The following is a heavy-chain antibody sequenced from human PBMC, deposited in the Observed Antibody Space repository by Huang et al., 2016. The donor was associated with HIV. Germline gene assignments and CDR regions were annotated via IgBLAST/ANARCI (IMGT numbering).Heavy chain of an antibody. V-gene: IGHV3-30*09. J-gene: IGHJ3*02. CDR3: ATEEQRGVIVTKAFDI. CDR2: ISCDGSRE. D-gene: IGHD3-16*02. Sequence: QGQMLESGGGVVQPGKSLRLHCAASGRIFTNYALHWVRQAPGKGLEWVSMISCDGSREHYGDSVKGRFAISRDNSKNTVYLQMNILTADDTAVYYCATEEQRGVIVTKAFDIWGQGTLVTVSS. CDR1: GRIFTNYA.